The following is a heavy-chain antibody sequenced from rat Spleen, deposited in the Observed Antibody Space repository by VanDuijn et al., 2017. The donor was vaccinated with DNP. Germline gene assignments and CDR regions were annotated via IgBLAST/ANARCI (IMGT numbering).Heavy chain of an antibody. D-gene: IGHD3-6*01. Sequence: QVQLKESGPGLVQPSQTLSLTCTVSGFSLTSYTVSWVRQPPGKGLEWIASMSSGGNTYYHSPLKSRLSISRDTSKSQVFLRMNSLEAEDTAMYFCTRDNWDWGQGVMVTVSS. CDR2: MSSGGNT. CDR3: TRDNWD. CDR1: GFSLTSYT. J-gene: IGHJ2*01. V-gene: IGHV2-6*01.